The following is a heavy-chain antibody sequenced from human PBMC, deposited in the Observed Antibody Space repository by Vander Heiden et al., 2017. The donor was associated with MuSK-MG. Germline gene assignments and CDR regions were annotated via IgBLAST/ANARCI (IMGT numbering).Heavy chain of an antibody. Sequence: QVQLQESGPGLVKPSETLSLTCTVSGGSIRSYYWSWIRQPPGKGLEWIGYIYYSGSTNYNPSLKSRVTISVDTSKNQFSLKLSSVTAADTAVYYCARGTASGYSSGWYSVDAFDIWGQGTMVTVSS. CDR2: IYYSGST. CDR1: GGSIRSYY. J-gene: IGHJ3*02. V-gene: IGHV4-59*01. D-gene: IGHD6-19*01. CDR3: ARGTASGYSSGWYSVDAFDI.